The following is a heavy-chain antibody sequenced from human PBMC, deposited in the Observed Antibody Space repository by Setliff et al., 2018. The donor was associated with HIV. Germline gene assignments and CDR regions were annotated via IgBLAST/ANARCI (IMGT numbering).Heavy chain of an antibody. CDR3: ARGVYSSGWYLLTRLDP. CDR2: INHSGST. CDR1: GGSFSGYY. V-gene: IGHV4-34*01. Sequence: SETLSLTCAVDGGSFSGYYWSWIRQPPGKGLEWIGEINHSGSTNYNPSLKSRVTISVDTSKNQFSLRLTSVTAADTAVYYCARGVYSSGWYLLTRLDPWGQGVLVTVSS. D-gene: IGHD6-19*01. J-gene: IGHJ5*02.